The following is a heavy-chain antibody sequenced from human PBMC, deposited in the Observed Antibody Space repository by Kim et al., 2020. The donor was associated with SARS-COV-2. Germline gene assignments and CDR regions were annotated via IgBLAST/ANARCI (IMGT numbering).Heavy chain of an antibody. D-gene: IGHD1-26*01. Sequence: PSVQGQVTISADKSISTAYLQWSSLKASDTAMYYCARHVGSGSYYYGMDVWGQGTTVTVSS. CDR3: ARHVGSGSYYYGMDV. V-gene: IGHV5-51*01. J-gene: IGHJ6*02.